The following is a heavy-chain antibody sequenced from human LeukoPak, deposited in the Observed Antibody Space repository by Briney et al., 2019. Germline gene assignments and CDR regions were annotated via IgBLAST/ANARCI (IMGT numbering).Heavy chain of an antibody. V-gene: IGHV4-4*09. CDR3: ARHTAALYFDY. CDR2: TYSSGDS. CDR1: GGSISNYY. J-gene: IGHJ4*02. D-gene: IGHD4-17*01. Sequence: SETLSLTCTVSGGSISNYYWSWIRQSPGKGLEWIGYTYSSGDSHYNPSLKSRVTISGDTSKSQISLKLSSVTAADTAVYYCARHTAALYFDYWGQGALVTVSS.